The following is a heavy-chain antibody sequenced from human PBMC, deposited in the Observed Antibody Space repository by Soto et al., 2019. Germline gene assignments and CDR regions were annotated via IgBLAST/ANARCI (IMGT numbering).Heavy chain of an antibody. V-gene: IGHV4-59*01. CDR2: IYYSGST. CDR1: GGSISSYY. D-gene: IGHD2-2*01. J-gene: IGHJ4*02. Sequence: SETLSLTCTVSGGSISSYYWSWIRQPPGKGLEWIGYIYYSGSTNYNPSLKSRVTISVDTSKNQFSLKLSSVTAADTAVYYCARSAPRDQLLYYWGQGTLVTVSS. CDR3: ARSAPRDQLLYY.